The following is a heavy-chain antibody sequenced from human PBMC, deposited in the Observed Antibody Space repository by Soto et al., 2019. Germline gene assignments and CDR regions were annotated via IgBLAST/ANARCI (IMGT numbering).Heavy chain of an antibody. Sequence: EVQLVESGGGLVKPGGSLRLSCAASGFIFSSYSMNWVRQAPGKGLEWVSSISSSSSYIYYADSVKGRFTISRDNAKNSLYLQMNSLRAEDTAVYYCARENYYDSSGYYGYWGQGTLVTVSS. CDR2: ISSSSSYI. CDR1: GFIFSSYS. CDR3: ARENYYDSSGYYGY. D-gene: IGHD3-22*01. V-gene: IGHV3-21*01. J-gene: IGHJ4*02.